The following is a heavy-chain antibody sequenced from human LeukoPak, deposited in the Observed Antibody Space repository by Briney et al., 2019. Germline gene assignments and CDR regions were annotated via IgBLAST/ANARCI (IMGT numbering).Heavy chain of an antibody. V-gene: IGHV3-23*01. CDR1: GGSFSGYY. Sequence: ETLSLTCAVYGGSFSGYYWSWIRQPPGKGLEWVSAISGSGGSTYYADSVKGRFTISRDNSKNTLYLQMNSLRAEDTAVYYCAKDPPGYYYDSSGDWGQGTLVTVSS. J-gene: IGHJ4*02. D-gene: IGHD3-22*01. CDR2: ISGSGGST. CDR3: AKDPPGYYYDSSGD.